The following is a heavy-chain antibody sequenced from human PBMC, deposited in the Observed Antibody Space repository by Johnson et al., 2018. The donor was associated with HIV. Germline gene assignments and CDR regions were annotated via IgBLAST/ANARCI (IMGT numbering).Heavy chain of an antibody. CDR2: ISGSGGST. CDR3: AKSGSSFCAFDI. CDR1: GFTFSSYA. D-gene: IGHD6-6*01. J-gene: IGHJ3*02. V-gene: IGHV3-23*04. Sequence: VQLVESGGGVVQPGMSLRLSCAASGFTFSSYAMSWVRQAPGKGLEWVSAISGSGGSTYYADSVKGRFTISRDNSKNTLYLQMNSLRAEDTAVYYCAKSGSSFCAFDIWGQGTMVTVSS.